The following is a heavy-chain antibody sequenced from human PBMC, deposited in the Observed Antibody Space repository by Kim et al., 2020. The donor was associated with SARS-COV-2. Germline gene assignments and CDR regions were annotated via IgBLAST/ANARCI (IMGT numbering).Heavy chain of an antibody. CDR3: ASYSSRTGGRFDP. CDR1: GGSFSGYY. Sequence: SETLSLTCAVYGGSFSGYYWSWIRQPPGKGLEWIGEINHSGSTNYNPSLKSRVTISVDTSKNQFSLKLSSVTAADTAVYYCASYSSRTGGRFDPWGQGTLVTVSS. D-gene: IGHD6-13*01. V-gene: IGHV4-34*01. CDR2: INHSGST. J-gene: IGHJ5*02.